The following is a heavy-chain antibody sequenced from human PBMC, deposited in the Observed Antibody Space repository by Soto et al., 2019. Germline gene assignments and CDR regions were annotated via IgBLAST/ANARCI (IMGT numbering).Heavy chain of an antibody. J-gene: IGHJ4*02. CDR3: ARGADGYNFGAVY. CDR2: IIPKLGSA. CDR1: GGGNLRDYR. D-gene: IGHD5-12*01. V-gene: IGHV1-69*01. Sequence: QVQLVQSGAEVKEPGSSVKVSCKASGGGNLRDYRTTWVRRAPGQGLEWMGGIIPKLGSANYAQNFQGRVTIPSDESTSPVYMELRRLRSDDTAVYYCARGADGYNFGAVYWGQGTPVTVSS.